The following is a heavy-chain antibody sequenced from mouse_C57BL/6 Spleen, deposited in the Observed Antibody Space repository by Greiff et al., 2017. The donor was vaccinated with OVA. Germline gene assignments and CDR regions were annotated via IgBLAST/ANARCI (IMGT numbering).Heavy chain of an antibody. D-gene: IGHD1-1*01. Sequence: EVQLQQSGPELVKPGASVKISCKASGYTFTDYYMNWVKQSHGKSLEWIGDINPNNGGTSYNQKFKGKATLTVDKSSSTAYMELRSLTSEDSAVYYCATGYGSSHVDWYFDVWGTGTTVTVSS. CDR3: ATGYGSSHVDWYFDV. CDR1: GYTFTDYY. V-gene: IGHV1-26*01. J-gene: IGHJ1*03. CDR2: INPNNGGT.